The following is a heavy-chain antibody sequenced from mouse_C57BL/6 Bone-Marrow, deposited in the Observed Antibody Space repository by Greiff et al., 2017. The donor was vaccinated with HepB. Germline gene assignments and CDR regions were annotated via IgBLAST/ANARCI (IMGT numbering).Heavy chain of an antibody. Sequence: EVKLVESGGGLVKPGGSLKLSCAASGFTFSSYAMSWVRQTPEKRLEWVATISDGGSYTYYPDNVKGRFTISRDNAKNNLYLQISHLKSEDTAMYYCAIPPSTVSPFAYWGQGTLVTVSA. D-gene: IGHD1-1*01. CDR2: ISDGGSYT. CDR1: GFTFSSYA. CDR3: AIPPSTVSPFAY. J-gene: IGHJ3*01. V-gene: IGHV5-4*03.